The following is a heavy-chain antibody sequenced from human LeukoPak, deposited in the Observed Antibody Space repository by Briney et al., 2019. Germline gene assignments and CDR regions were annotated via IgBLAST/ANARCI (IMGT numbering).Heavy chain of an antibody. Sequence: GGSLRLSCAASGFPFSDFYMSWIRQAPGKGVEWVSYISSSGSTIYYADSVKGRFTISRDNAKNSLYLQMNNLRAADTAVYYCARDRWGKYYFDYWGQGTLVTVSS. J-gene: IGHJ4*02. CDR2: ISSSGSTI. CDR1: GFPFSDFY. V-gene: IGHV3-11*01. D-gene: IGHD7-27*01. CDR3: ARDRWGKYYFDY.